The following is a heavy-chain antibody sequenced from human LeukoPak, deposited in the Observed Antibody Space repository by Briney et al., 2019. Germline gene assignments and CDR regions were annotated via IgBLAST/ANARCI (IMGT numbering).Heavy chain of an antibody. D-gene: IGHD3-22*01. Sequence: GGSLRLSCAASGFTFNKYWVHWVRQAPGKGLVWVSRISFDAATTSYADSVKGRFTISRDNVKNMVSLQMNSLRAEDTAIYYCARGASSGHYVSGDYWGQGTLVTVSA. CDR2: ISFDAATT. V-gene: IGHV3-74*01. CDR3: ARGASSGHYVSGDY. J-gene: IGHJ4*02. CDR1: GFTFNKYW.